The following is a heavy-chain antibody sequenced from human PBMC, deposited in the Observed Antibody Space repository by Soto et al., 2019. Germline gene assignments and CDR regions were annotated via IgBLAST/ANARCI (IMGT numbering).Heavy chain of an antibody. Sequence: GASVKVSCKASGYTFTSYAMHWVRQAPGQRLEWMGWINAGNGNTKYSQKFQGRVTITRDTSASTAYMELSSLRSEDTAVYYCARNLKWDSCSGGSCYRTETFDPWGQGTLVTVSS. CDR3: ARNLKWDSCSGGSCYRTETFDP. CDR2: INAGNGNT. CDR1: GYTFTSYA. V-gene: IGHV1-3*01. D-gene: IGHD2-15*01. J-gene: IGHJ5*02.